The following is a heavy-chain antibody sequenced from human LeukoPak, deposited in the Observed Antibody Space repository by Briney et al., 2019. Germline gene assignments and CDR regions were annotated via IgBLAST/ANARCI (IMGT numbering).Heavy chain of an antibody. CDR3: AKDTGSGSYYNVYYFDY. CDR2: IYHSGST. CDR1: GGSISSSNW. V-gene: IGHV4-4*02. D-gene: IGHD3-10*01. Sequence: SGTLSLTCAVSGGSISSSNWWSWVRQPPGKGLEWIGEIYHSGSTNYNPSLKSRVTISVDKSKNQFSLKLSSVTAADTALYYCAKDTGSGSYYNVYYFDYWGQGTLVTVSS. J-gene: IGHJ4*02.